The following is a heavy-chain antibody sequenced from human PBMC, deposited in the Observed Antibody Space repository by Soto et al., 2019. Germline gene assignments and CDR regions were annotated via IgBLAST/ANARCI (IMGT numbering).Heavy chain of an antibody. J-gene: IGHJ6*02. V-gene: IGHV1-8*01. CDR1: GYTFTSYD. CDR3: ATSAIAGFRGYDYYYYGIDV. Sequence: ASVKVSCKASGYTFTSYDINWVRQATGQGLEGMGWMNPNSGNTGYAQKFQGRVTMTRNTSISTAYMELSRLRSEDTAVYYCATSAIAGFRGYDYYYYGIDVWGQGTTVTVSS. CDR2: MNPNSGNT. D-gene: IGHD5-12*01.